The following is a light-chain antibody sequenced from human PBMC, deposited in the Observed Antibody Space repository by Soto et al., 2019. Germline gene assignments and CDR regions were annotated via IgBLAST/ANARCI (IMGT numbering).Light chain of an antibody. CDR3: QQYNNWPPYT. CDR1: QSVSSSY. Sequence: EIVLTQSPGTLSLSPGDRATLSCRTSQSVSSSYLAWYQQKPGQAPRLLIYGASRRATGIPDRFSGSGSGTDFTLTISSLQSEDFAVYYCQQYNNWPPYTFGQGTKLEIK. J-gene: IGKJ2*01. CDR2: GAS. V-gene: IGKV3-20*01.